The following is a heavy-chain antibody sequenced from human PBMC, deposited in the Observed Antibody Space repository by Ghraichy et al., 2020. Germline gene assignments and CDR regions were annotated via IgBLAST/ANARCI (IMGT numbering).Heavy chain of an antibody. CDR3: ARVVVPAASFYFYYMDV. J-gene: IGHJ6*03. CDR1: GFTFSTYT. Sequence: GGSLRLSCAASGFTFSTYTMNWVRQAPGKGLEWVSSISSTSNYIYYADSVKGRFTISRDNAKNSLFLQMNSLRAEDMAVYYCARVVVPAASFYFYYMDVWGKGTMVTVSS. CDR2: ISSTSNYI. V-gene: IGHV3-21*01. D-gene: IGHD2-2*01.